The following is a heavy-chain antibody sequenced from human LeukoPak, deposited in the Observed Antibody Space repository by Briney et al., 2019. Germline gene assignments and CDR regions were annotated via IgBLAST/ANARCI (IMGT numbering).Heavy chain of an antibody. D-gene: IGHD6-19*01. CDR3: ARDRAVAGGAYYYMDV. V-gene: IGHV4-38-2*02. J-gene: IGHJ6*03. CDR2: IYHTGST. CDR1: GYSIRSGYH. Sequence: SETLSLTCSVSGYSIRSGYHWAWIRQSPGKGLEWLGSIYHTGSTNYNPSLKSRVTISVDTSKNQFSLKLSSVTAADTAVYYCARDRAVAGGAYYYMDVWGKGTTVTISS.